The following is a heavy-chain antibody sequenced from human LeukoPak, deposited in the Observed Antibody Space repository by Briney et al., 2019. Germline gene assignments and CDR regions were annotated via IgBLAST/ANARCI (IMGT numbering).Heavy chain of an antibody. V-gene: IGHV3-48*02. J-gene: IGHJ4*02. CDR2: ITSSSSTI. D-gene: IGHD4-17*01. Sequence: GGSLRLSCAASVFTFNSYSMNWVRQAPGKGLEWVSYITSSSSTIYYADSVKGRFTISRDNAKNSLYLQMNSLSDEDTAVYYCARGVKVTTVTQFDYWGQGTLVTVSS. CDR1: VFTFNSYS. CDR3: ARGVKVTTVTQFDY.